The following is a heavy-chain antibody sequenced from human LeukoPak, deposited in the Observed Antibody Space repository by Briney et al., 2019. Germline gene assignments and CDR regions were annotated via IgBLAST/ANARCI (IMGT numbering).Heavy chain of an antibody. J-gene: IGHJ3*02. CDR3: ARTATDAFDI. CDR2: INADGSST. CDR1: GFTFISYW. D-gene: IGHD2-21*02. Sequence: PGGSLRLSCAASGFTFISYWMHWVRQDPGGGLVWVSRINADGSSTSYADSVKGRFTISRDNAKNTLYLQLNSLRAEDTAVYYCARTATDAFDIWGQGTMVTVSS. V-gene: IGHV3-74*01.